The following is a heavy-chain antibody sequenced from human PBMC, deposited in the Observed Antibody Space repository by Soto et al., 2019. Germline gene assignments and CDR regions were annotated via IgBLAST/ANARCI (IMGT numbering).Heavy chain of an antibody. D-gene: IGHD6-13*01. J-gene: IGHJ4*02. Sequence: SETPSLTCTVSGGSISSGGYYWSWIRQHPGKGLEWIGYIYYSGSTYYNPSLKSRVTISVDTSKNQFSLKLSSVTAADTAVYYCARISVYSSGWYTYYFDYCGQGILVTGSS. CDR2: IYYSGST. CDR1: GGSISSGGYY. CDR3: ARISVYSSGWYTYYFDY. V-gene: IGHV4-31*03.